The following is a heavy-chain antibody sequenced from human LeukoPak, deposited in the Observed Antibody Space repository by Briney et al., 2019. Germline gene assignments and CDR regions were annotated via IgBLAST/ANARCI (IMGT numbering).Heavy chain of an antibody. CDR3: AREPTSTVTTFFHY. CDR1: GFTFSSYW. D-gene: IGHD4-17*01. V-gene: IGHV3-74*01. J-gene: IGHJ4*02. CDR2: INSDGSST. Sequence: SGGSLRLSCAASGFTFSSYWMHWVRQAPGKGLVWVSRINSDGSSTSYADSVKGRFTISRDNAKNTLYLQMNSLRAEDTAVYYCAREPTSTVTTFFHYWGQGTLVTVSS.